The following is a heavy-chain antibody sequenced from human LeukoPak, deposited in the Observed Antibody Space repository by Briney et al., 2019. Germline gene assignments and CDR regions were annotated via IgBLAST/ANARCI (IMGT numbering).Heavy chain of an antibody. CDR1: GFTVSSNY. CDR3: ARDQLWFGELSTFDP. J-gene: IGHJ5*02. Sequence: PRGSLRLSCAASGFTVSSNYMSWVRQAPGKGLEWVSVIYSGGSTYYADFVKGRFTMSRDNSKNTLYLQMNSLRAEDTAVYYCARDQLWFGELSTFDPWGQGTLVTVSS. D-gene: IGHD3-10*01. V-gene: IGHV3-53*01. CDR2: IYSGGST.